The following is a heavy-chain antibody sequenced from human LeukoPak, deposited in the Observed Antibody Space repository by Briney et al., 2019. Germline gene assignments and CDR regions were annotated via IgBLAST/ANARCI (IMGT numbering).Heavy chain of an antibody. V-gene: IGHV1-2*02. D-gene: IGHD6-6*01. Sequence: ASVKVSCKASGYTFTGYYMHWVRQAPGQGLECMGWINPNSGGTNYAPKFQSRVTMSRDTSISTAYMELSRLRSDDTAVYYCARVSTGGYSSSAYWGQGTLVTVSS. CDR1: GYTFTGYY. J-gene: IGHJ4*02. CDR3: ARVSTGGYSSSAY. CDR2: INPNSGGT.